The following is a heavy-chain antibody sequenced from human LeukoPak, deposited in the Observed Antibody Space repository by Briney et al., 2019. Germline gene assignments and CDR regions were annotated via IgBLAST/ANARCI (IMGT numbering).Heavy chain of an antibody. CDR1: GFTFSSYA. Sequence: GGSLRLSCAVSGFTFSSYAMSWVRQAPGRGLEWVSGISSSGGSTPHADSVKGRFTISRDNSKNTLYLQMNSLRAEDTAVYYCARDSLDYYFDYWGQGTLVTVSS. V-gene: IGHV3-23*01. J-gene: IGHJ4*02. CDR3: ARDSLDYYFDY. D-gene: IGHD3-9*01. CDR2: ISSSGGST.